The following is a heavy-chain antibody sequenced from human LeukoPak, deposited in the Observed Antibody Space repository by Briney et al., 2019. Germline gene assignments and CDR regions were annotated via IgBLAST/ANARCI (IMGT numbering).Heavy chain of an antibody. CDR3: ARDVRSRWLVPRGFDY. J-gene: IGHJ4*02. CDR1: GGSFSGYY. D-gene: IGHD6-19*01. Sequence: SETLSLTCAVYGGSFSGYYWSWIRQPPGKGLEWIGEINHSGSTHYNPSLKSRVTISVDTSKNQFSLKLSSVTAADTAVYYCARDVRSRWLVPRGFDYWGQGTLATVSS. CDR2: INHSGST. V-gene: IGHV4-34*01.